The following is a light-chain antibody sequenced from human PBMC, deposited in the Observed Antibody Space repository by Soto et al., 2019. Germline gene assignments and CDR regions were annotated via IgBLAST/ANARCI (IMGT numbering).Light chain of an antibody. J-gene: IGKJ3*01. V-gene: IGKV1-39*01. CDR1: QSISNF. CDR3: QQSYSSPAFT. Sequence: DIRMTQSPSSLSASVGDRVSITCRASQSISNFLNWYQQKPGKAPKLLIYAASNLHSGFPSRFSGSGSGTEFTLTITSLQPEDFATYYCQQSYSSPAFTFGPGTKVDVK. CDR2: AAS.